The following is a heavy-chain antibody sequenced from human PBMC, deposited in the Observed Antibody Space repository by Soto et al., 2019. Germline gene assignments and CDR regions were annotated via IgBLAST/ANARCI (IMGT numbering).Heavy chain of an antibody. CDR1: GGSISSSSYY. V-gene: IGHV4-39*01. Sequence: QLQLQESGPGLVKPSETLSLTCTVSGGSISSSSYYWGWIRQPPGKGLEWIGSIYYSGSTYYNPSLKSRVTISVDTSKNQFSLKLSSVTAADTAVYYCARPGRQWLVLYFQHWGQGTLVTVSS. J-gene: IGHJ1*01. CDR2: IYYSGST. CDR3: ARPGRQWLVLYFQH. D-gene: IGHD6-19*01.